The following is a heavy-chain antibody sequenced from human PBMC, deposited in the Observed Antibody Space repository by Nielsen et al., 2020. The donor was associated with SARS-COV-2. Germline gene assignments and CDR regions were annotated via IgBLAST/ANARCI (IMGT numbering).Heavy chain of an antibody. V-gene: IGHV3-23*01. CDR1: GFTFSNFA. Sequence: GESLKISCAASGFTFSNFALTWVRQAPGKGLEWVSSISGNGGNTLYADSVKGRFTISRDNSKNTLYLQMNSLRAEDTALYYCGRDPNGDYIGAYDMWGQGTMVTVSS. J-gene: IGHJ3*02. CDR3: GRDPNGDYIGAYDM. CDR2: ISGNGGNT. D-gene: IGHD4-17*01.